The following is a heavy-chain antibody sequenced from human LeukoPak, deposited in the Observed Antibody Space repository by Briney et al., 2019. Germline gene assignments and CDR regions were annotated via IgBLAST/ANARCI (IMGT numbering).Heavy chain of an antibody. D-gene: IGHD6-13*01. CDR2: IIPIFGKA. Sequence: SVKVSCKASGGTFISYAISWVRQAPGQGREWMGGIIPIFGKANYAQKFQGRVTITAHESTSTAYMQLSSLRSEDPAVYYCAREGSIAAGTTFPLDYWGQGTLVTVSS. V-gene: IGHV1-69*13. J-gene: IGHJ4*02. CDR3: AREGSIAAGTTFPLDY. CDR1: GGTFISYA.